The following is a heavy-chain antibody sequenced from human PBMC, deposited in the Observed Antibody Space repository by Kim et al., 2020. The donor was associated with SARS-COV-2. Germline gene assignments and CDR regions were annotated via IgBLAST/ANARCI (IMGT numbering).Heavy chain of an antibody. V-gene: IGHV3-30*03. CDR3: VRGAAVTLTSTELYYFDH. Sequence: GGSLRLSCSASGFSFRNYGMHWVRQAPGKGLEWVSIISYGGANRYYTDSVRGRFTVSRDNSKNTLFLQMNSLGTDDTAVYYCVRGAAVTLTSTELYYFDHWGQGILVTVSS. D-gene: IGHD2-15*01. CDR1: GFSFRNYG. CDR2: ISYGGANR. J-gene: IGHJ4*02.